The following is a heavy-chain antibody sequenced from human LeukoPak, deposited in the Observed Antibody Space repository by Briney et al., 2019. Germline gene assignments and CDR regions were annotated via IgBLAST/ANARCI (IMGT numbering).Heavy chain of an antibody. CDR2: ICGSGGST. Sequence: GGSLRLSCAASGFTFSSYAMSWVRQAPGKGLEWVSAICGSGGSTYYADSVKGRFTISRDNSKNTLYLQMNSLRAEDTAVYYCAKFVWFGELIYYFDYWGQGTLVTVSS. CDR1: GFTFSSYA. V-gene: IGHV3-23*01. J-gene: IGHJ4*02. D-gene: IGHD3-10*01. CDR3: AKFVWFGELIYYFDY.